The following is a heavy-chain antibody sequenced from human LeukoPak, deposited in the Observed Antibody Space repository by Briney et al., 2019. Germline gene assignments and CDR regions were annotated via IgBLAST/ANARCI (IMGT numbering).Heavy chain of an antibody. V-gene: IGHV1-18*01. CDR1: GYTFTSYG. CDR2: ISAYNGNT. D-gene: IGHD2-2*01. CDR3: ARVGIYCSSTSCYASDFDY. Sequence: ASVKVSCKASGYTFTSYGISWVRQAPGQGLGWMGWISAYNGNTNYAQKLQGRVTMTTDTSTSTAYMELRSLRSDDTAVYCCARVGIYCSSTSCYASDFDYWGQGTLVTVPS. J-gene: IGHJ4*02.